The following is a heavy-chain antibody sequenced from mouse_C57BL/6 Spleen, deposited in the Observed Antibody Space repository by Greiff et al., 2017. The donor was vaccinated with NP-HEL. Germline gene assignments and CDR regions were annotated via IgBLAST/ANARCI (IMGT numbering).Heavy chain of an antibody. V-gene: IGHV1-26*01. CDR3: ARTIYDNYAAY. CDR2: INPNNGGT. D-gene: IGHD2-1*01. CDR1: GYTFTDYY. J-gene: IGHJ3*01. Sequence: VQLQQSGPELVKPGASVTISCKASGYTFTDYYMNWVKQSHGKSLEWIGDINPNNGGTSYNQKFKGKATLTVDKSSSTAYMELRSLTSEDSAVYYCARTIYDNYAAYWGQGTLVTVSA.